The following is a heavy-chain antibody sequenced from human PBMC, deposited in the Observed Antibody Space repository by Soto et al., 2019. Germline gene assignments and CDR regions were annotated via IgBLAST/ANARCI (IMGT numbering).Heavy chain of an antibody. Sequence: GASVKVSCKASGCPFRIYAISWVRQAPGQGLEWMGGIIPIFGTANYAQKFQGRVTITADESTSTAYMELSSLRSEDTAVYYCASNPAPPNRPLDDWGQGTLVTVSS. CDR3: ASNPAPPNRPLDD. CDR2: IIPIFGTA. CDR1: GCPFRIYA. J-gene: IGHJ4*02. V-gene: IGHV1-69*13. D-gene: IGHD6-6*01.